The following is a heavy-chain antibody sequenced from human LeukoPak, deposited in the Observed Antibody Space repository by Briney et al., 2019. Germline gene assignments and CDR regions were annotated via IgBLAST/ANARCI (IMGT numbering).Heavy chain of an antibody. CDR1: GFTFSSYA. J-gene: IGHJ4*02. D-gene: IGHD5-18*01. CDR3: AKGSGYSYGYFDY. CDR2: ISGSGGST. V-gene: IGHV3-23*01. Sequence: GGSLRLSCAASGFTFSSYAMSWVRQAPGKGLEWGSAISGSGGSTYYGDSVKGRFTISRDNSKNTLYLQMNSLRAEDTAVYYCAKGSGYSYGYFDYWGQGTLVTVSS.